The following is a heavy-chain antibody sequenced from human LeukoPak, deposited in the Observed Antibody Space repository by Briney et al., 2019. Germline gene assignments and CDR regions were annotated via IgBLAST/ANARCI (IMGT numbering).Heavy chain of an antibody. CDR1: GFTVSSNY. V-gene: IGHV3-66*02. J-gene: IGHJ4*02. D-gene: IGHD1-26*01. Sequence: GGSLRLSCAASGFTVSSNYMSWVRQAPGKGPEWVSVIYSGGSTYYADSVKGRFTISRDNSKNTLYLQMNSLGAEDTAVYYCARDRGVGAFDYWGQGTLVTVSS. CDR2: IYSGGST. CDR3: ARDRGVGAFDY.